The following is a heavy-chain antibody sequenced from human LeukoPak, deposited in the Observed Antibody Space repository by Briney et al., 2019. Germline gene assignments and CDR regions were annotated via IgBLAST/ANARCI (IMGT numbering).Heavy chain of an antibody. CDR2: IYYSGST. V-gene: IGHV4-59*08. Sequence: SETLSLTCTVSGGSISSYYWSWLRQPPGKGLEWIGYIYYSGSTNYNPSLKSRVTISVDTSKNQFSLKLSSVTAADTAVYYCARFGSYLYHFDYWGQGTLVTVSS. CDR3: ARFGSYLYHFDY. D-gene: IGHD1-26*01. CDR1: GGSISSYY. J-gene: IGHJ4*02.